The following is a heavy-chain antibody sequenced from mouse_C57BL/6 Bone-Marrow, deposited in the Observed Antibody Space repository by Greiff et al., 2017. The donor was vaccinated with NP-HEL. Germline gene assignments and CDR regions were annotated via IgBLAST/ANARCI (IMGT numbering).Heavy chain of an antibody. V-gene: IGHV14-4*01. CDR1: GFNIKDDY. J-gene: IGHJ3*01. D-gene: IGHD2-1*01. Sequence: EVKVEESGAELVRPGASVKLSCTASGFNIKDDYMHWVKQRPEQGLEWIGWIDPENGDTEYASKFQGKATITADTSSNTAYLQLSSLTSEDTAVYYCTTGGNPAWFAYWGQGTLVTVSA. CDR3: TTGGNPAWFAY. CDR2: IDPENGDT.